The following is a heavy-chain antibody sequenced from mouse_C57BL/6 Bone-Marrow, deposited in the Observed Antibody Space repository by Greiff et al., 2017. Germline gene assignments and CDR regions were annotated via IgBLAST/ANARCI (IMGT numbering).Heavy chain of an antibody. V-gene: IGHV1-59*01. J-gene: IGHJ3*01. CDR2: IDPSDSYT. CDR3: ARSQLRLPPWFAY. Sequence: QVQLQQPGAELVRPGTSVKLSCKASGYTFTSYWMHWVKQRPGQGLEWIGVIDPSDSYTNYNQKFKGKATLTVDTSSSTAYVQLSSLTSGDSAVYYCARSQLRLPPWFAYWGQGTLVIGSA. CDR1: GYTFTSYW. D-gene: IGHD3-2*02.